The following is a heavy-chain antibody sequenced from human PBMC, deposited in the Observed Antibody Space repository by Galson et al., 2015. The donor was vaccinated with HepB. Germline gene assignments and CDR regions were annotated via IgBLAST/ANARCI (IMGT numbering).Heavy chain of an antibody. CDR3: ARGRRDVVVVAATDRDFPFYYYYGMDV. J-gene: IGHJ6*02. Sequence: SVKVSCKASGYTFTSYDINWVRQATGQGLEWMGWMNPNSGNTGYAQKFQGRVTMTRNTSISTAYMELSSLRSEDTAVYYCARGRRDVVVVAATDRDFPFYYYYGMDVWGQGTTVTVPS. CDR2: MNPNSGNT. CDR1: GYTFTSYD. D-gene: IGHD2-15*01. V-gene: IGHV1-8*01.